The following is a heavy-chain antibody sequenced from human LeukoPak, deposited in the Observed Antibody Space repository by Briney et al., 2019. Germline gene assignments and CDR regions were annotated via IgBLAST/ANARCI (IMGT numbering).Heavy chain of an antibody. CDR2: IRYDGNNK. CDR3: VKDGYSGSYSDY. J-gene: IGHJ4*02. Sequence: PGGSLRLSCAASGFTVSRNYMSWVRQAPGKGLEWVAFIRYDGNNKYYADSVKGRFTISRDNSKNTLYLQMNSLRAEDTAVYCCVKDGYSGSYSDYWGQGTLVTVSS. V-gene: IGHV3-30*02. D-gene: IGHD1-26*01. CDR1: GFTVSRNY.